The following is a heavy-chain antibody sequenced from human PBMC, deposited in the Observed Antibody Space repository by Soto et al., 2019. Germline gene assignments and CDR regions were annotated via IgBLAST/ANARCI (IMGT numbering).Heavy chain of an antibody. CDR3: AKSDYYYGMDV. CDR1: GFSFSSYA. Sequence: EVQLLESGGGLVQPGGSLRLSCAASGFSFSSYAMSWVRQAPGKGLEWVSSISGSGGSTYYGDSVKGRFTISRDNSKNTLDLQMNSLRAEDTAVYYCAKSDYYYGMDVWGQGTTVTVSS. V-gene: IGHV3-23*01. J-gene: IGHJ6*02. CDR2: ISGSGGST.